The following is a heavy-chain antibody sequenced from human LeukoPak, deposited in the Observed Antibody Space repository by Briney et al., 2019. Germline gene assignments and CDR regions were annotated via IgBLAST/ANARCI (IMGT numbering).Heavy chain of an antibody. CDR2: INPNSGGT. J-gene: IGHJ4*02. D-gene: IGHD3-10*01. CDR3: ARGSRYGSGSPGDY. CDR1: GYTFTGYY. Sequence: ASVKVSCKASGYTFTGYYMHWVRQAPGQGLEWMGWINPNSGGTNYAQKVQGRVTMTRDTSISTAYMELSRLRSDDTAVYYCARGSRYGSGSPGDYWGQGTLVTVSS. V-gene: IGHV1-2*02.